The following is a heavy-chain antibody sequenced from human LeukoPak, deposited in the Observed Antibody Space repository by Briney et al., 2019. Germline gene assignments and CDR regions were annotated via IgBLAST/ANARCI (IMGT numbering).Heavy chain of an antibody. CDR2: INHSGST. V-gene: IGHV4-34*01. CDR1: GGSFSGYY. J-gene: IGHJ4*02. Sequence: SETLSLTCAVYGGSFSGYYWSWIRQPPGKGLEWIGEINHSGSTNYNPSLKSRVTISVDTSKNQFSLKLSSVTAADTAVYYCARHYYDSSGYEIFDYWGQGTLVTVSS. CDR3: ARHYYDSSGYEIFDY. D-gene: IGHD3-22*01.